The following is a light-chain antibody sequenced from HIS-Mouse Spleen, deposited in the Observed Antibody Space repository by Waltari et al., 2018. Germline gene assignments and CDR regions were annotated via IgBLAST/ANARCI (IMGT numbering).Light chain of an antibody. V-gene: IGKV1D-8*02. CDR2: AAS. CDR3: QQYYSFPWT. CDR1: QGIRRY. Sequence: AIWMTQSPSLICAYTGDKVNMSWGLSQGIRRYLAWYQQKPGKATELLIYAASTVHSGVPSRFSGSGSGTAFTLTISCLQSEDFATYYCQQYYSFPWTFGQGTKVEIK. J-gene: IGKJ1*01.